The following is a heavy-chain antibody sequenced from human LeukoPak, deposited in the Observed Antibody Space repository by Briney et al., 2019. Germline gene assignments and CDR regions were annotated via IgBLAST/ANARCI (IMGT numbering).Heavy chain of an antibody. CDR1: GGSFSGYY. D-gene: IGHD3-22*01. V-gene: IGHV4-34*01. CDR3: AKTRTYYDSSKGAFDI. Sequence: SETLSLTCAVYGGSFSGYYWSWIRQPPGKGLEWIGEINHSGSTNCIPSLKSRVTIPVDTSKNQFSLKLSSVTAADTAAYYCAKTRTYYDSSKGAFDIWGQGTTVTVSS. CDR2: INHSGST. J-gene: IGHJ3*02.